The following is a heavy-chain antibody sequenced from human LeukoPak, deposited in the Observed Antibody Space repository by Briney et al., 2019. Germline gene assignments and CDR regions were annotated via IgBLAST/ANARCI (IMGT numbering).Heavy chain of an antibody. V-gene: IGHV3-48*01. D-gene: IGHD2-21*01. CDR3: ARDVIMDV. CDR1: GFNFGTYS. CDR2: IRGVAGTM. Sequence: GGSLRLSCAASGFNFGTYSMNWVREAPGTGLEWISYIRGVAGTMYYASSVKCPFTISRDNAKNSRYLQLNSLRAEDTAVDYCARDVIMDVWGKGTTVTVSS. J-gene: IGHJ6*03.